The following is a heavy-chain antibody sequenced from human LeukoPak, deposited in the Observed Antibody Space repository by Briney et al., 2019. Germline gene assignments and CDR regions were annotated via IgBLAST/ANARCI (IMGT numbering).Heavy chain of an antibody. D-gene: IGHD2-2*01. V-gene: IGHV3-30*01. Sequence: GRSLRLFCAASGFTFSSYAMHWVRQAPGKGLEWVAVISYDGSNKYYADSVKGRFTISRDNSKNTLYLQMNSLRAEDTAVYYCARDRVGYCSSTSCSYFDYWGQGTLVTVSS. CDR3: ARDRVGYCSSTSCSYFDY. CDR2: ISYDGSNK. CDR1: GFTFSSYA. J-gene: IGHJ4*02.